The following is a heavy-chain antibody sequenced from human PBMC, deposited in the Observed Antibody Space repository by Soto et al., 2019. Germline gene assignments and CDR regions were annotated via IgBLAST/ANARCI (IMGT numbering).Heavy chain of an antibody. D-gene: IGHD6-13*01. Sequence: GGSLRLSCAASGFTFSSYGMHWVRQAPGKGLEWVAVIWYDGSNKYYADSVKGRFTISRDNSKNTLYLQMNSLRAEDTAVYYCARDPEIAGYSSSWLPPHYYYMDVWGKGTTVTVSS. CDR1: GFTFSSYG. CDR3: ARDPEIAGYSSSWLPPHYYYMDV. J-gene: IGHJ6*03. CDR2: IWYDGSNK. V-gene: IGHV3-33*01.